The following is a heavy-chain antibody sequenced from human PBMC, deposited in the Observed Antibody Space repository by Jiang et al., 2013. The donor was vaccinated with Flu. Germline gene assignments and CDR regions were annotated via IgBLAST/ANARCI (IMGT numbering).Heavy chain of an antibody. J-gene: IGHJ4*02. CDR3: ARSVAGDQGGDY. D-gene: IGHD6-19*01. V-gene: IGHV5-10-1*01. Sequence: DSYTNYSPSFQGHVSISTDKSISTAYLQWSSPKASDTAMYYCARSVAGDQGGDYWGQGTLVTVSS. CDR2: DSYT.